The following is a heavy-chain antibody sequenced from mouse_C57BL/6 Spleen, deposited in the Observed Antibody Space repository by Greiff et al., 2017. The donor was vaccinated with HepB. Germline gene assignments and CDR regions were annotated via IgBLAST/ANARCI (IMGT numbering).Heavy chain of an antibody. CDR2: INPYNGGT. Sequence: EVQLQQSGPVLVKPGASVKMSCKASGYTFTDYYMNWVKQSHGKSLEWIGVINPYNGGTSYNQKFKGKATLTVDKSSSTAYMELNSLTSEDSAVYYCARSGSAGTGDYWGQGTTLTVSS. J-gene: IGHJ2*01. D-gene: IGHD3-1*01. CDR1: GYTFTDYY. V-gene: IGHV1-19*01. CDR3: ARSGSAGTGDY.